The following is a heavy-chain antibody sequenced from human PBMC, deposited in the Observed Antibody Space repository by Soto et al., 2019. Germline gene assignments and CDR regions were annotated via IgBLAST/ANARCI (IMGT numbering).Heavy chain of an antibody. CDR2: TNHSGGT. J-gene: IGHJ6*02. CDR1: RGSFSGDY. CDR3: ARGPHVDTVMMRAYYYTSMDV. Sequence: LPLTCAVYRGSFSGDYCSWIRQPPGNAPDWIGETNHSGGTNYNLSLKSRIPISIDTSKNPCSVKLSSVTAAETAVYYCARGPHVDTVMMRAYYYTSMDVWGQGTRVTV. V-gene: IGHV4-34*01. D-gene: IGHD5-18*01.